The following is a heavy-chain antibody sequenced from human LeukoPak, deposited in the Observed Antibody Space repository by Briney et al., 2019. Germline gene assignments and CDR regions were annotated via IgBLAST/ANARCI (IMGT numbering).Heavy chain of an antibody. CDR3: ARSPGSGSYSRPSPTLPFDP. CDR1: GGSFSGYY. D-gene: IGHD3-10*01. V-gene: IGHV4-34*01. CDR2: INHSGST. Sequence: PSETLSLTCAVYGGSFSGYYWSWIRQPPGKGLEWIGEINHSGSTNYNPSLKSRVTISVDTPKNQFSLKLSSVTAADTAVYYCARSPGSGSYSRPSPTLPFDPWGQGTLVTVSS. J-gene: IGHJ5*02.